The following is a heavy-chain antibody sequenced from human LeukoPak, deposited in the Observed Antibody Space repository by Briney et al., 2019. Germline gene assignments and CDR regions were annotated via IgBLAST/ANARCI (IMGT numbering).Heavy chain of an antibody. D-gene: IGHD3-22*01. V-gene: IGHV3-30-3*01. CDR3: ARLPHYYNSSGYYWFDP. J-gene: IGHJ5*02. CDR2: ISYDGSNK. CDR1: GFTFSSYA. Sequence: AGGSLRLSCAASGFTFSSYAMHWVRQAPGKGLEWVAVISYDGSNKYYADSVKGRFTISRDNSKNTLYLQMNSLRAEDTAVYYCARLPHYYNSSGYYWFDPWGQGTLVTVSS.